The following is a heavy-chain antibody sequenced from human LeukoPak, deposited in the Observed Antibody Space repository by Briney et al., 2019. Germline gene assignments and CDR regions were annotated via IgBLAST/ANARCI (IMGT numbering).Heavy chain of an antibody. V-gene: IGHV1-2*02. D-gene: IGHD6-25*01. CDR2: INPNSGGT. J-gene: IGHJ6*02. CDR1: GYTFTGYY. Sequence: GASVKVSCKAAGYTFTGYYMHWVRQAPGQGLEWMGWINPNSGGTNYAQKFQGRVTMTRDTSISTAHMELSRLRSDDTAVYFCARDHCVSSGCYEDYYYGMDVWGRGTTVTVSS. CDR3: ARDHCVSSGCYEDYYYGMDV.